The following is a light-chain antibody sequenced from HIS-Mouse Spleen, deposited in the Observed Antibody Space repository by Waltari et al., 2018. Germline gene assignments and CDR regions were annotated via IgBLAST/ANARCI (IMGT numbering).Light chain of an antibody. CDR3: CSYAGSSTLV. Sequence: QSALTQPASVSGSPGQSIPISCPGTSSAVGIYNLFSWYQQHPGKAPKLMIYEGSKRPSGVSNRFSGSKSGNTASLTISGLQAEDEADYYCCSYAGSSTLVFGGGTKLTVL. CDR2: EGS. CDR1: SSAVGIYNL. V-gene: IGLV2-23*01. J-gene: IGLJ3*02.